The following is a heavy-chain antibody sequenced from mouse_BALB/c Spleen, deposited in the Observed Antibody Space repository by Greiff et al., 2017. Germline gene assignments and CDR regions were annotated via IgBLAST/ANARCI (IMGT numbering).Heavy chain of an antibody. CDR1: GYTFTSYW. CDR3: ARVHYSAMDY. V-gene: IGHV1S41*01. Sequence: DLVKPGASVKLSCKASGYTFTSYWINWIKQRPGQGLEWIGRIAPGSGSTYYNEMFKGKATLTVDTSSSTAYIQLSSLSSEDSAVYFCARVHYSAMDYWGQGTSVTVSS. D-gene: IGHD1-1*01. CDR2: IAPGSGST. J-gene: IGHJ4*01.